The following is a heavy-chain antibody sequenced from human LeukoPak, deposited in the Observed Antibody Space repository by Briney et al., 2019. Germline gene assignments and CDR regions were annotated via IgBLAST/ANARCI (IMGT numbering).Heavy chain of an antibody. D-gene: IGHD3-3*01. J-gene: IGHJ4*02. Sequence: GGSLRLSCAASGFTVSSNYMSWVRQAPGKGLEWVSAIYTGGSTYYAGSVKGRFTISRDNSKNTLYLQMNSLRAEDTAVYYCAKPPGEWLLCLDYWGQGTLVTVSS. CDR3: AKPPGEWLLCLDY. V-gene: IGHV3-66*04. CDR2: IYTGGST. CDR1: GFTVSSNY.